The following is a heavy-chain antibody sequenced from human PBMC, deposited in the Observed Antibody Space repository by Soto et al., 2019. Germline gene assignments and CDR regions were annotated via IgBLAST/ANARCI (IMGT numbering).Heavy chain of an antibody. Sequence: QVQVQESGPGLLRPSGTLSLTCAVSGGSISSIDWWSWVRQPPGKGLEWIGEIDHTGRTKDNPSLRSRVTIAVDMSKNQLSLKLTSVTAADTAFYYCARAGGYEPTVFWGQGTLVTVSS. CDR1: GGSISSIDW. D-gene: IGHD5-12*01. CDR3: ARAGGYEPTVF. J-gene: IGHJ4*02. V-gene: IGHV4-4*02. CDR2: IDHTGRT.